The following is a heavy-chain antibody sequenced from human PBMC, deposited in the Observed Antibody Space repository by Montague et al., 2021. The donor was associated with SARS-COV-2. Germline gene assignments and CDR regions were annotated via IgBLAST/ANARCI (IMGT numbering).Heavy chain of an antibody. D-gene: IGHD2-2*01. Sequence: SETLSLTCAISGGSFSNYYWSWIRQPPGKGLEWIGEVNQIGTTNYNPSVKSGVTISEDTSKNQFYLRLNSVTAADTAVYYCARFAYRLLFIASYYGMDVWGQGTTVTVSS. CDR1: GGSFSNYY. J-gene: IGHJ6*02. CDR3: ARFAYRLLFIASYYGMDV. V-gene: IGHV4-34*01. CDR2: VNQIGTT.